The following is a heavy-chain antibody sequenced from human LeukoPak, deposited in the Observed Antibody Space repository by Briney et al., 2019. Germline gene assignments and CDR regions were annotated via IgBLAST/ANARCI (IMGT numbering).Heavy chain of an antibody. Sequence: GGSLRLSCAASGFTFSSYSMNWVRQAPGKGLEWVSSISSSSSYIYYADSVKGRFTISRDNSKNTLYLQMNSLRAEDTAVYYCARDSPSENWAGSAFDIWGQGTMVTVSS. CDR2: ISSSSSYI. CDR3: ARDSPSENWAGSAFDI. J-gene: IGHJ3*02. CDR1: GFTFSSYS. D-gene: IGHD7-27*01. V-gene: IGHV3-21*01.